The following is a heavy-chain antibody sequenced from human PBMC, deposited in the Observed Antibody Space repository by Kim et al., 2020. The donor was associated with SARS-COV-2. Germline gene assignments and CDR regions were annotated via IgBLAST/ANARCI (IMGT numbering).Heavy chain of an antibody. V-gene: IGHV3-9*01. J-gene: IGHJ4*02. D-gene: IGHD3-10*01. CDR3: AKELLWFGELLTV. Sequence: YADSVKGRFTIARDNAKNSLYLQMNSLRAEDTALYYCAKELLWFGELLTVWGQGTLVTVSS.